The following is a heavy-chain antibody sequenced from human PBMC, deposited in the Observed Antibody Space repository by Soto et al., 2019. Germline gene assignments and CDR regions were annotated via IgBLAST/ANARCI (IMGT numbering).Heavy chain of an antibody. D-gene: IGHD6-19*01. CDR2: INAGNGNT. J-gene: IGHJ4*02. Sequence: ASVKVSCKASGCTFTSYAMHWVRQAPGQRLEWMGWINAGNGNTKYSQKFQGRVTITRDTSASTAYMELSSLRSEDTAVYYCARVVGPIAVAAYGSFDYWGQGTLVTVSS. CDR3: ARVVGPIAVAAYGSFDY. V-gene: IGHV1-3*01. CDR1: GCTFTSYA.